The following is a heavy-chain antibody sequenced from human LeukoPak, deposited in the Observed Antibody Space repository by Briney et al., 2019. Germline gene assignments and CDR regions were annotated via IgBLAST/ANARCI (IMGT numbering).Heavy chain of an antibody. V-gene: IGHV3-7*01. D-gene: IGHD4-17*01. CDR3: ARDGDYIMPPFDY. CDR1: GFTFTRYW. CDR2: IKQDGSET. J-gene: IGHJ4*02. Sequence: GGSLRLSCAASGFTFTRYWMSWVRQAPGGGLEWVANIKQDGSETHYVDSVKGRFTISRDNARDLVYLQMNSLRDDDTAVYYCARDGDYIMPPFDYWGQGILVTVSS.